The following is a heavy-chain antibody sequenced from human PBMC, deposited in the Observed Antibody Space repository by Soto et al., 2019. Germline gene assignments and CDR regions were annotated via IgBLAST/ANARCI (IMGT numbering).Heavy chain of an antibody. V-gene: IGHV3-21*01. Sequence: GGSLRLSCAASGFTFSSYSMNWVRQAPGKGLEWVSSISSSSSYIYYADSVKGRFTISRDNAKNSLYLQMNSLRAEDTAVYYCARENIVVVPAARDAFDIWGQGTMVTVSS. D-gene: IGHD2-2*01. J-gene: IGHJ3*02. CDR3: ARENIVVVPAARDAFDI. CDR2: ISSSSSYI. CDR1: GFTFSSYS.